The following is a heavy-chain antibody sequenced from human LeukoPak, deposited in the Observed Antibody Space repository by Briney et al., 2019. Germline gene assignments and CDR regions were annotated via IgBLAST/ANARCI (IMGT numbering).Heavy chain of an antibody. Sequence: SETLSLTCTVSGGSISSYYWSWIRQPPGKGLEWIGYIYYSGSTNYNPSLKSRVTISVDTSKNQFSLKLSSVTAADTAVYYCERGGSSWEKYNWFDPWGQGTLVTVSS. V-gene: IGHV4-59*01. J-gene: IGHJ5*02. D-gene: IGHD6-13*01. CDR3: ERGGSSWEKYNWFDP. CDR1: GGSISSYY. CDR2: IYYSGST.